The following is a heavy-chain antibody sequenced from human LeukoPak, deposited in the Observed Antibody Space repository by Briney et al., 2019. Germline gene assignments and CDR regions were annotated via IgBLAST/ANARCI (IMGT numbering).Heavy chain of an antibody. J-gene: IGHJ4*02. CDR3: ARDQRASPAAAYY. D-gene: IGHD2-15*01. V-gene: IGHV3-7*01. Sequence: GGSLRLSCAASGFTFSSSWMTWVRQAPGRGLEWVANIKEDGSEKYYVDSVKGRFTISRDNAKNSLYLQMNSLRAEDTAVYYCARDQRASPAAAYYCGQGSLVTVSS. CDR2: IKEDGSEK. CDR1: GFTFSSSW.